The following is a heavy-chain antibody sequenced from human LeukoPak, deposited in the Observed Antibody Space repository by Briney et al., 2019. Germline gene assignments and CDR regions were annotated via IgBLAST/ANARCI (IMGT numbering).Heavy chain of an antibody. D-gene: IGHD6-13*01. CDR1: GGSISSYY. V-gene: IGHV4-59*08. CDR2: IYHTGTT. Sequence: SETLSLTCTVSGGSISSYYWSWIRQPPGKGLDWIGYIYHTGTTNYNPSLKSRVTMSVDTSKNQFSLKLSSVTAADTAVYYCARQNPAAEGQGLDHWAQGALVTVSS. J-gene: IGHJ4*02. CDR3: ARQNPAAEGQGLDH.